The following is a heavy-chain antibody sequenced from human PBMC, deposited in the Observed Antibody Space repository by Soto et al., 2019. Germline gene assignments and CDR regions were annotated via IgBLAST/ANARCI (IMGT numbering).Heavy chain of an antibody. CDR2: ITGAGGST. D-gene: IGHD4-4*01. Sequence: GGSLSLSCAASGFTFDNYGMSLVRQAPGKGLEWIGAITGAGGSTYNADSVKGRFTISRDNSKKTVYLQVDSLRVEDTAVYYCAKGHSDSFGNYDYFGMDVWGQGTTVTVSS. V-gene: IGHV3-23*01. CDR3: AKGHSDSFGNYDYFGMDV. CDR1: GFTFDNYG. J-gene: IGHJ6*02.